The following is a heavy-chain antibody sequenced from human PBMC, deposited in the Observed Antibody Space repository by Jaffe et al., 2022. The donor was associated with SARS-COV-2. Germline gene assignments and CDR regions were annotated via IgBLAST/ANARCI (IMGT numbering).Heavy chain of an antibody. CDR2: ISYDGSNK. V-gene: IGHV3-30*18. CDR3: AKEGEDVVVVAATSPTHSLAYDY. D-gene: IGHD2-15*01. J-gene: IGHJ4*02. Sequence: QVQLVESGGGVVQPGRSLRLSCAASGFTFSSYGMHWVRQAPGKGLEWVAVISYDGSNKYYADSVKGRFTISRDNSKNTLYLQMNSLRAEDTAVYYCAKEGEDVVVVAATSPTHSLAYDYWGQGTLVTVSS. CDR1: GFTFSSYG.